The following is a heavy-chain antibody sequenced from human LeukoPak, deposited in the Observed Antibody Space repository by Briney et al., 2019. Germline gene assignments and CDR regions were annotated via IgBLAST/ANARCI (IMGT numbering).Heavy chain of an antibody. CDR2: IKEDGSAK. V-gene: IGHV3-7*01. J-gene: IGHJ4*02. CDR1: GFTFSRYW. CDR3: ATSYDSSGCE. Sequence: PGGSLRLSCAASGFTFSRYWMSWVRQAPGKGLEWVANIKEDGSAKYYVDSVKGRFTISGDNAKNSVYLQMNSLRAEDTAVYYCATSYDSSGCEWGQGTLVTVSS. D-gene: IGHD3-22*01.